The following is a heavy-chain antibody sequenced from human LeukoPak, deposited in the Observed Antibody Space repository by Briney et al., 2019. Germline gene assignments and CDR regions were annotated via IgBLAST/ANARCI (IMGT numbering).Heavy chain of an antibody. CDR2: ISGSGGST. CDR1: GFTVSSNY. CDR3: ARARIQLWRTDFDY. J-gene: IGHJ4*01. Sequence: GGSLRLSCAASGFTVSSNYMSWVRQAPGKGLEWVSAISGSGGSTYYADSVKGRFSISRDNANNSLFLQIGGLRAEDTAVYYCARARIQLWRTDFDYWGQGTLVTVSS. D-gene: IGHD5-18*01. V-gene: IGHV3-23*01.